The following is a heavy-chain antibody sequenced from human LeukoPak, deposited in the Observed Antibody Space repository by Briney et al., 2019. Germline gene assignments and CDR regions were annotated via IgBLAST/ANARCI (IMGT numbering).Heavy chain of an antibody. CDR3: AREFRLYIWFDP. V-gene: IGHV4-34*01. CDR2: INHSGST. Sequence: SETLSLTCAVYGGSFSGYYWSWIRQPPGKGLEWIGEINHSGSTNYNPSLKSRVTISVDTSKNQFSLKLSSVTAADTAVYYCAREFRLYIWFDPWGQGTLVTVSS. J-gene: IGHJ5*02. CDR1: GGSFSGYY.